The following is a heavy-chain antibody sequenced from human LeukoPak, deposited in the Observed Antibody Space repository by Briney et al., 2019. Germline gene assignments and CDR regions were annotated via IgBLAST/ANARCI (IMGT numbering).Heavy chain of an antibody. CDR1: GFTFSGSA. V-gene: IGHV3-73*01. CDR2: IRSKANSYAT. CDR3: TRHQYDSSGSHAY. D-gene: IGHD3-22*01. Sequence: PGGSLRLSCAASGFTFSGSAMHWVRQASGKGLEWVGRIRSKANSYATAYAASVKGRFTISRDDSKNTAYLQMNSLKTEDTAVYYCTRHQYDSSGSHAYWGQGTLVTVSS. J-gene: IGHJ4*02.